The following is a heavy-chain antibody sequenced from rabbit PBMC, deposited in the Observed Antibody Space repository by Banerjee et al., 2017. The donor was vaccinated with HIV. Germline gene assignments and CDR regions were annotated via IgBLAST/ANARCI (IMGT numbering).Heavy chain of an antibody. CDR3: ARDLAGVIGWNFNL. CDR2: IDTGDGST. J-gene: IGHJ4*01. Sequence: QEQLEESGGDLVKPGASLTLTCTASGFSFSANALCWVRQAPGKGLEWIACIDTGDGSTYYASWVNGRFSISRSTSLNTVDLQMTSLTAADTATYFCARDLAGVIGWNFNLWGPGTLVPS. V-gene: IGHV1S47*01. D-gene: IGHD4-1*01. CDR1: GFSFSANA.